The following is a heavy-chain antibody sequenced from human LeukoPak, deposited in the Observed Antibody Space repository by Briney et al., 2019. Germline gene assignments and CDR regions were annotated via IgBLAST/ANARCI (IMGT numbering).Heavy chain of an antibody. D-gene: IGHD2-2*01. CDR1: GFTFSSYG. CDR2: IRYDGSNK. V-gene: IGHV3-30*02. J-gene: IGHJ4*02. Sequence: GGPLRLSCAASGFTFSSYGMHRVRQAPGKGLEWVAFIRYDGSNKYYADSVKGRFTISRDNSKNTLYLQMNSLRAEDTAVYYCAKGHEEAVVVVPAAIADYWGQGTLVTVSS. CDR3: AKGHEEAVVVVPAAIADY.